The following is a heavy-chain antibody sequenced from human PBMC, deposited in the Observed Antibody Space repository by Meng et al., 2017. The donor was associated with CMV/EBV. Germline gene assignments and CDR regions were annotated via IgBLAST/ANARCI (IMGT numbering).Heavy chain of an antibody. CDR3: ASLSITIFGVVGYGMDV. V-gene: IGHV3-23*01. CDR1: GFTFSSYA. J-gene: IGHJ6*02. CDR2: ISGSGGST. D-gene: IGHD3-3*01. Sequence: GGSLRLSCAASGFTFSSYAMSWVRQAPGKGLEWVSAISGSGGSTYYADSVKGRFTISRDNSKNTLYLQMNSLRAEDTAVYYCASLSITIFGVVGYGMDVWGQGTTVTVSS.